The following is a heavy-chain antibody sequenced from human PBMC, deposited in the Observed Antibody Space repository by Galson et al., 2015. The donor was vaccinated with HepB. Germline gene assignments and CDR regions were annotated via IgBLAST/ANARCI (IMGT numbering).Heavy chain of an antibody. Sequence: QSGAEVKKPGESLKISCKGSGYSFTSYWIGWVRQMPGKGLEWMGIIYPGDSDTRYSPSFQGQVTISADKSISTAYLQWSSLKASDTAMYYCARRGHYYDSSGYYDDYWGQGTLVTVPS. CDR3: ARRGHYYDSSGYYDDY. J-gene: IGHJ4*02. V-gene: IGHV5-51*01. CDR1: GYSFTSYW. D-gene: IGHD3-22*01. CDR2: IYPGDSDT.